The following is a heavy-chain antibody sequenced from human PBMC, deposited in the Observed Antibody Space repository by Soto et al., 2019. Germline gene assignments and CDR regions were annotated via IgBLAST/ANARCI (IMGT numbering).Heavy chain of an antibody. V-gene: IGHV4-30-4*02. CDR3: ARGRGDTAMAWYY. D-gene: IGHD5-18*01. CDR1: GGSISSGNYY. J-gene: IGHJ4*02. CDR2: ISYSGSA. Sequence: SETLSLTCTVSGGSISSGNYYWSWIRQPPGKGLEWIGFISYSGSAYYNPSLKSRVTISVDTSKNQFSLKLSSVTAADTAVYYCARGRGDTAMAWYYWGQGTLVTVSS.